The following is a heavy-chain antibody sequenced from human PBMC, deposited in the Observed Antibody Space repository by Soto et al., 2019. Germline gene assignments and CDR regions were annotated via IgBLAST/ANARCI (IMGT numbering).Heavy chain of an antibody. Sequence: SLRLSCAASGFTFSSYAMSWVRQAPGRGLKWVSAISGSCGSTYYADSVKCRFTISRDNSKNTLYLQMNSLRAEDTAVYYCAKDIGSGSYARLGYWGQGTLVTVSS. J-gene: IGHJ4*02. V-gene: IGHV3-23*01. CDR1: GFTFSSYA. CDR2: ISGSCGST. CDR3: AKDIGSGSYARLGY. D-gene: IGHD1-26*01.